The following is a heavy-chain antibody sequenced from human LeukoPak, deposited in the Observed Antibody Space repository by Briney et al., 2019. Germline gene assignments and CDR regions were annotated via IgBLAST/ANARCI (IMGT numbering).Heavy chain of an antibody. D-gene: IGHD3-10*01. CDR1: GGSISSSSYY. V-gene: IGHV4-39*07. Sequence: PSETLSLTCTVSGGSISSSSYYWGWIRQPPGKGLEWIGSIYYSGSTYYNPSLKSRVTISVDTSKNQFSLKLSSVTAADTAVYYCARSLREIFPGGYYYYGMDVWGQGTTVTVSS. CDR3: ARSLREIFPGGYYYYGMDV. J-gene: IGHJ6*02. CDR2: IYYSGST.